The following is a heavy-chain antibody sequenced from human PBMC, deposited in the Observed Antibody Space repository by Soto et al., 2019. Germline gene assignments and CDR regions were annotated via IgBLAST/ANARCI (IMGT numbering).Heavy chain of an antibody. CDR1: GGSISISSYY. Sequence: TSETLSLTCTVSGGSISISSYYWGWIRQPPGKGLEWIGSIYYSGSTYYNPSLKSRVTISVDTSKNQFSLNLNSVTAADTAVYYCARGHYYYGMDVWGQGITVTVSS. CDR3: ARGHYYYGMDV. J-gene: IGHJ6*02. V-gene: IGHV4-39*01. CDR2: IYYSGST.